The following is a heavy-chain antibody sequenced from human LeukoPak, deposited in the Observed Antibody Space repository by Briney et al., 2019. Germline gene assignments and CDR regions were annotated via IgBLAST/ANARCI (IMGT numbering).Heavy chain of an antibody. V-gene: IGHV3-30*04. Sequence: PGRSLRLSCAASGFTFSSYAMHWVRQAPGKGLEWVAVISYDGSNKYYADSVKGRFTISRDNSKNTLYLQMNSLRAEDTAVYYCARDYMTGGDSSGSHRESYYYGMDVWGQGTLVTVSS. CDR1: GFTFSSYA. CDR3: ARDYMTGGDSSGSHRESYYYGMDV. D-gene: IGHD3-22*01. CDR2: ISYDGSNK. J-gene: IGHJ6*02.